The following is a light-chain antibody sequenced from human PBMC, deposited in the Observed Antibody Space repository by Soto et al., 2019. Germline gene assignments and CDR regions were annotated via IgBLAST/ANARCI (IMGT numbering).Light chain of an antibody. Sequence: QSVLTQPASVSGSPGQSITISCTGTSSDVSAYDYVSWYQKHPDKAQKIMIYEVSNRPSGVSNRFSGSKSVKTATLTISGLQADDEADYYCSSYTSSSTRVFGTGTKVTVL. V-gene: IGLV2-14*03. CDR1: SSDVSAYDY. CDR3: SSYTSSSTRV. J-gene: IGLJ1*01. CDR2: EVS.